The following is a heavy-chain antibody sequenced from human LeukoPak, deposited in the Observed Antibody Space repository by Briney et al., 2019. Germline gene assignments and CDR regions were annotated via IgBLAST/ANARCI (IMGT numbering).Heavy chain of an antibody. D-gene: IGHD3/OR15-3a*01. CDR1: GGSISSHTYS. CDR2: IYYSGST. CDR3: ARHGFGTPDY. J-gene: IGHJ4*02. Sequence: PSETLSLTCTVSGGSISSHTYSWGWIRQPPGKGLEWIGSIYYSGSTDYNPSLKSRVTISEDTSKNQFSLKLNSVTAADSAVYYCARHGFGTPDYWGQGTLVTVSS. V-gene: IGHV4-39*01.